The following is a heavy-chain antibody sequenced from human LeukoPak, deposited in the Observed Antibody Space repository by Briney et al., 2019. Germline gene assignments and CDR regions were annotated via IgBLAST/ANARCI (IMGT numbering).Heavy chain of an antibody. CDR2: ISGSGGST. CDR3: AKDYYYDSSGYYTTYDY. CDR1: GFTFSSYA. D-gene: IGHD3-22*01. V-gene: IGHV3-23*01. J-gene: IGHJ4*02. Sequence: QSGGSLRLSCAASGFTFSSYAMSWVRQAPGKGLEWVSAISGSGGSTYYADSVKGRFTISRDNSKNTLYLQMNSLRAEDTAVYYCAKDYYYDSSGYYTTYDYWGQGTLVTVSS.